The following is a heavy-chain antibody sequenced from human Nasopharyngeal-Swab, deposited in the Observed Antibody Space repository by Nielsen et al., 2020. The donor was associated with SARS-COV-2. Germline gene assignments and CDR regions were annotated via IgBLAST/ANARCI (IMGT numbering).Heavy chain of an antibody. J-gene: IGHJ4*02. CDR2: VKSKTDGGTT. Sequence: GESLKISCAASGFTFRSAWMSWVRQAPGKGLEWVGRVKSKTDGGTTDYAAPVKDRFSISSDDSKHTLYLQMNSLKTEDTAVYYCTTVGGYSGHLPDYWGQGTLVTVSS. CDR3: TTVGGYSGHLPDY. V-gene: IGHV3-15*01. CDR1: GFTFRSAW. D-gene: IGHD5-12*01.